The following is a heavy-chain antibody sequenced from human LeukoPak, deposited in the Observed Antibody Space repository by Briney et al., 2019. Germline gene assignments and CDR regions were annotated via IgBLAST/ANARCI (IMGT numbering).Heavy chain of an antibody. CDR2: IYPGDSDT. V-gene: IGHV5-51*01. CDR3: ARRSLLRNYYDSSGYNFDY. J-gene: IGHJ4*02. Sequence: GESLKISCKGSGYSFTSYWIGWVRQMPGKGLEWMGIIYPGDSDTRYSPSFQGQVTISADKSISTAYLQWSSLKASDTAMYYCARRSLLRNYYDSSGYNFDYWGQGTLVTVSS. CDR1: GYSFTSYW. D-gene: IGHD3-22*01.